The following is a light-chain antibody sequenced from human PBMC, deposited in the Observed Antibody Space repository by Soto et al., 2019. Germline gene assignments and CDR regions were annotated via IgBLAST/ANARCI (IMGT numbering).Light chain of an antibody. CDR3: LQHNNYPTWT. V-gene: IGKV1-17*01. Sequence: DIQMTQSPSSLSASVGDGVTITGRASQGFGINLGWYQHKPGKAPQRLIYSASSLQSGVPSRFSGSGSGTEFTLTISSLQPEDFATYYCLQHNNYPTWTFGQGTKVEIK. CDR1: QGFGIN. J-gene: IGKJ1*01. CDR2: SAS.